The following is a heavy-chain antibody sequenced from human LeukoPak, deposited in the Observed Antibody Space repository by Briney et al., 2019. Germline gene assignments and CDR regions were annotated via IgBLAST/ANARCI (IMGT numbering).Heavy chain of an antibody. Sequence: SETLPLTCTVSGGSTNTYCWSWIRQPAEKGLEWIGRIYPSGSTYYNPSLKSRVTISIDKSKNQFSLRLSPVTAADTAVYYCARDRSGYSEHYFDYWGQGSLVTVSS. D-gene: IGHD5-12*01. CDR3: ARDRSGYSEHYFDY. CDR1: GGSTNTYC. V-gene: IGHV4-4*07. CDR2: IYPSGST. J-gene: IGHJ4*02.